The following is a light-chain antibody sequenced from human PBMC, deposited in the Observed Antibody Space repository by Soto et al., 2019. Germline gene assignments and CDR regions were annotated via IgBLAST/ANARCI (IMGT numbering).Light chain of an antibody. CDR1: QSISSY. V-gene: IGKV1-39*01. Sequence: DIQMTQSPSSMSASVGDSVTIXXRASQSISSYLNWYQQKPGKAPKLXIYAASSLQSGVPSRFSGSGSGTDFTLTISSLQPEDFATYYCQQSYSTPPTFGQGTKVDIK. CDR2: AAS. CDR3: QQSYSTPPT. J-gene: IGKJ1*01.